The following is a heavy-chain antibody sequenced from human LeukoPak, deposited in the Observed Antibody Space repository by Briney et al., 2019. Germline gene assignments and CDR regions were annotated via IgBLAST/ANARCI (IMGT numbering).Heavy chain of an antibody. CDR1: GGSISSSSYY. D-gene: IGHD6-19*01. J-gene: IGHJ3*02. CDR2: IYYSGST. CDR3: ARDLYSVPFQNSSGWFGDAFDI. V-gene: IGHV4-39*07. Sequence: SETLSLTCTVSGGSISSSSYYWGWSRQPPGKGLEWIGSIYYSGSTYYNPSLKSRVTISVDTSKNQFSLKLSSVTAADTAVYYCARDLYSVPFQNSSGWFGDAFDIWGQGTMVTVSS.